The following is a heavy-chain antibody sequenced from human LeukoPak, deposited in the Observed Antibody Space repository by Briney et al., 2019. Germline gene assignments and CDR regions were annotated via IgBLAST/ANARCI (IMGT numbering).Heavy chain of an antibody. CDR3: ARALQPGVFAFDI. Sequence: SETLSLTCTVSGVSISSYYWTWIRQPPGEGLEWIGYIYYSGSTNYNPSLKSRVTISVDTSKNQFSLKLSSVTAADTAVYYCARALQPGVFAFDIWGQGTMVTVSS. CDR2: IYYSGST. D-gene: IGHD6-13*01. V-gene: IGHV4-59*01. CDR1: GVSISSYY. J-gene: IGHJ3*02.